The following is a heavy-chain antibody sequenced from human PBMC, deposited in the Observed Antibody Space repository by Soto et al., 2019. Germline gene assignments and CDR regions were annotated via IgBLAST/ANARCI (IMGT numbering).Heavy chain of an antibody. J-gene: IGHJ4*02. Sequence: EVQLLESGGGLVQPGGSLRLPCAASGFTFSSYAMSWVRQAPGKGLEWVSAISGSGGSTYYADSVKGRFTISRDNSKNTLYLQKNSLRAEDTAVYYCAKGDIVATIGPLDYWGQGTLVTVSS. D-gene: IGHD5-12*01. CDR2: ISGSGGST. CDR3: AKGDIVATIGPLDY. V-gene: IGHV3-23*01. CDR1: GFTFSSYA.